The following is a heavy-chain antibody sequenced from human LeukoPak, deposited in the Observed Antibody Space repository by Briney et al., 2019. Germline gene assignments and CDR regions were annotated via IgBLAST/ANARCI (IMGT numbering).Heavy chain of an antibody. CDR1: GLTFSSYA. V-gene: IGHV3-23*01. J-gene: IGHJ4*02. D-gene: IGHD4-4*01. Sequence: GGSLRLSCAASGLTFSSYAMSWVRQAPGKGLEWVSSISASGGGTYYADSVKGRFTISRDNSKNTLYLQMNSLRAEDTAVYYCAKVRDSYSDYWGQGTLVTVSS. CDR2: ISASGGGT. CDR3: AKVRDSYSDY.